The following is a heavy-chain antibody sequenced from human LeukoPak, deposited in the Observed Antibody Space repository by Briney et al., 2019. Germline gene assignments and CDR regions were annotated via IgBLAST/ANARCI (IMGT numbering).Heavy chain of an antibody. CDR3: VRDSTYAFDN. Sequence: PGGSLRLSCAASGFTFSSYSMNWVRQAPGKGLEWASYIGPSSIPISYADSVRGRFTIPRDNAKNSLYLEMNSLRAEDTAVYYCVRDSTYAFDNWGQGTLVTVSS. J-gene: IGHJ4*02. CDR2: IGPSSIPI. CDR1: GFTFSSYS. V-gene: IGHV3-48*01.